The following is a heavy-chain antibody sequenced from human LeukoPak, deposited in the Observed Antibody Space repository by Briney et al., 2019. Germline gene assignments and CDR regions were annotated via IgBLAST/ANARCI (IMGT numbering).Heavy chain of an antibody. D-gene: IGHD7-27*01. J-gene: IGHJ4*02. CDR1: GGSFSGYY. CDR2: INHSGST. Sequence: PSETLSLTCAVYGGSFSGYYWSWIRQPPGKGLEWIGEINHSGSTNYNPSLKSRDTISVDTSKNQFSLKLSSVTAADTAVYYCASSAWALGKLFDYWGQGTLVTVSS. CDR3: ASSAWALGKLFDY. V-gene: IGHV4-34*01.